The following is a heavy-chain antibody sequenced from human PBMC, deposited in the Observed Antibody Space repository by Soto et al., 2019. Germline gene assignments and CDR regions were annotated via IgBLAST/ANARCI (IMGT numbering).Heavy chain of an antibody. CDR2: TYYRSKWYN. V-gene: IGHV6-1*01. D-gene: IGHD5-18*01. J-gene: IGHJ4*02. Sequence: SQTLSLTCVISGDSVSSNSAAWNCIIHSPSRVLEWLGRTYYRSKWYNDYAVSVKSRITINPDTSKNQFSLQLNSVTPEDTAVYYCARDLSGYSYGLYYFDYWGQGTLVTVSS. CDR3: ARDLSGYSYGLYYFDY. CDR1: GDSVSSNSAA.